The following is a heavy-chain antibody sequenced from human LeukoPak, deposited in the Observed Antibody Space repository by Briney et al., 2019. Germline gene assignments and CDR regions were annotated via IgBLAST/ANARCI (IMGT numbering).Heavy chain of an antibody. D-gene: IGHD2-2*01. CDR2: IYTTGST. Sequence: SETLSLTCTVSGGSINSYYFNWIRQPAGKGLEWIGRIYTTGSTNYNPSLQRRVTMSIDTSKNQFSLKLTSVTAADTAVHYCARDVVPAAHREYNWFDPWGQGTLVTVSS. J-gene: IGHJ5*02. V-gene: IGHV4-4*07. CDR3: ARDVVPAAHREYNWFDP. CDR1: GGSINSYY.